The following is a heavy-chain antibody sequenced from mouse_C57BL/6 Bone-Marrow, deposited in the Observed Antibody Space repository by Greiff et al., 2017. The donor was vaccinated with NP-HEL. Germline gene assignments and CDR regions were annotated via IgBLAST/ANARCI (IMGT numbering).Heavy chain of an antibody. CDR3: TREDYGPSWFAY. CDR2: ISSGGDYI. Sequence: EVQLVESGEGLVKPGGSLKLSCAASGFTFSSYAMSWVRQTPEKRLEWVAYISSGGDYIYYADTVKGRFTISRDNARNTLYLQMSSLKSEDTAMYYCTREDYGPSWFAYWGQGTLVTVSA. V-gene: IGHV5-9-1*02. J-gene: IGHJ3*01. CDR1: GFTFSSYA. D-gene: IGHD2-4*01.